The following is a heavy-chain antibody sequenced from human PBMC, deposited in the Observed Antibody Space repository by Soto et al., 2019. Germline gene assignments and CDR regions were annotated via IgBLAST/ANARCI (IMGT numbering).Heavy chain of an antibody. D-gene: IGHD5-18*01. CDR2: INPNSGGT. V-gene: IGHV1-2*04. J-gene: IGHJ4*02. CDR1: GYTFTAYY. CDR3: ARDSIYNSHGTYFDY. Sequence: QVQLVQSGAEVKKPGASVKVSCNTSGYTFTAYYMHWVRQAPGQGLEWMGWINPNSGGTNYAQKFQGWVTMTRGTPISTAYMELSRLTSDDTAVYYCARDSIYNSHGTYFDYWGQGTLVTVSS.